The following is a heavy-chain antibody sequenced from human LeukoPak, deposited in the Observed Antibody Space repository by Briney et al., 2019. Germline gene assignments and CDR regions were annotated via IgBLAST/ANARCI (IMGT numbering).Heavy chain of an antibody. J-gene: IGHJ4*02. CDR2: IYYSGST. CDR3: ARAPWGSPYYFDY. D-gene: IGHD7-27*01. Sequence: SETLSLTCTVSGGSISSYYWSWIRQPPGKGLEWIGYIYYSGSTNYNPSLKSRVTISVDTSKNQFSLKLSSVTTADTAVYYCARAPWGSPYYFDYWGQGTLVTVSS. V-gene: IGHV4-59*01. CDR1: GGSISSYY.